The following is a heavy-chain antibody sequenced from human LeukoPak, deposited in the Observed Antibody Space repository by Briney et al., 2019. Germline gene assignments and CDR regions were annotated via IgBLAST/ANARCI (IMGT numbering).Heavy chain of an antibody. CDR1: GGSISTYY. CDR3: QAVTTTYSDY. Sequence: PSETLSLTCTVSGGSISTYYWSWIRQPAGKGLEWVGQIYTSGSTNYNPSLKSRVTISVDKSKNQLSLKLSSVTAADTAVYYRQAVTTTYSDYWGQGTLVTVSS. D-gene: IGHD4-17*01. J-gene: IGHJ4*02. V-gene: IGHV4-4*07. CDR2: IYTSGST.